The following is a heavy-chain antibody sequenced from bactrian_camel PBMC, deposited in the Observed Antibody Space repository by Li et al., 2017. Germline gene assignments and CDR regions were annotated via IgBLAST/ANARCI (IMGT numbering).Heavy chain of an antibody. CDR3: ARDRVPHSY. Sequence: HVQLVESGGGAVHPGGSLRLSCACSGFAFSTSLMYWVRQAPGKGLEWVSTIRSVGDTTYYSDSVAGRFTISRDNAKNTLYLQMNSLKTEDTAMYYCARDRVPHSYWGQGTQVTVS. CDR2: IRSVGDTT. J-gene: IGHJ4*01. CDR1: GFAFSTSL. V-gene: IGHV3S1*01. D-gene: IGHD2*01.